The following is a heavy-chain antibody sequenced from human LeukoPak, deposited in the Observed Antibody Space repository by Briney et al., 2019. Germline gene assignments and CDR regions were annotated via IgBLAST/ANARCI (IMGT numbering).Heavy chain of an antibody. CDR3: ARHYKHLYYFDY. D-gene: IGHD3-10*01. V-gene: IGHV4-59*08. CDR1: GDSISSSY. J-gene: IGHJ4*02. Sequence: SETLSLTCTVSGDSISSSYWSWIRQPPGKGLEWIGYIYYSGSTNYNPSLKSRVTISVDTSKNQFSLKLSSVTAADTAVYYCARHYKHLYYFDYWGQGTLVTVSS. CDR2: IYYSGST.